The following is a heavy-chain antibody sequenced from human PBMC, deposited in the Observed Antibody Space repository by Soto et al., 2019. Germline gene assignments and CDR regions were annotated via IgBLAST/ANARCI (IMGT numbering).Heavy chain of an antibody. V-gene: IGHV4-30-4*01. CDR2: IYYSGST. J-gene: IGHJ5*02. D-gene: IGHD4-17*01. Sequence: PSETLSLTCTVSGGSISSGDYYWSWIRQPPGKGLEWIGYIYYSGSTYYNPSLKSRVTISVDTSKNQFSLKLSSVTAADTAVYYCARSTVTDWFDPWGQGTLVTVSS. CDR1: GGSISSGDYY. CDR3: ARSTVTDWFDP.